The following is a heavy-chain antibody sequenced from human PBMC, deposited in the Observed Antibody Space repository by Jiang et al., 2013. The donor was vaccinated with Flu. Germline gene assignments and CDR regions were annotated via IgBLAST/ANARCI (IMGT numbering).Heavy chain of an antibody. CDR2: IFGSGGST. V-gene: IGHV3-21*01. Sequence: VQLLESGGGLVKPGGSLRLSCAASGFTFSSYTMNWVRQAPGKGLEWVSAIFGSGGSTYYADSVKGRFTISRDNAKNSLYLQMNSLRAEDTAVYFCARDGPLGDYGDYLGYWGQGTLVTVSS. D-gene: IGHD4-17*01. J-gene: IGHJ4*02. CDR3: ARDGPLGDYGDYLGY. CDR1: GFTFSSYT.